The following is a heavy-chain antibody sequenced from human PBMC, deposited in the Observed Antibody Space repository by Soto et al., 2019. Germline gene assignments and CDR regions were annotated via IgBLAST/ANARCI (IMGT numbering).Heavy chain of an antibody. D-gene: IGHD2-21*02. CDR2: IRGKAHNYAT. Sequence: EVHLVESGGGLVQPGGSLKLSCVTSGLTFSGPAMHWVRQASGKGLEWVGRIRGKAHNYATAYASSVEGRFTISRDDSKNTAYLQVNSLKTEDTAIYYCTTQEVTPGYWGKGTLVTVSS. CDR1: GLTFSGPA. J-gene: IGHJ4*02. CDR3: TTQEVTPGY. V-gene: IGHV3-73*01.